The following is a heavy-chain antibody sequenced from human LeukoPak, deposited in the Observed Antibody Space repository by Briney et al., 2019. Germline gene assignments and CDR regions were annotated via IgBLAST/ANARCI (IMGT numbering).Heavy chain of an antibody. D-gene: IGHD3-3*01. CDR2: INPNSGGT. J-gene: IGHJ5*02. Sequence: ASVKVSCKASGYTFTSYYMHWVRQAPGQGLEWMGRINPNSGGTNYAQKFQGRVTMTRDTSISTAYMELSRLRSDDTAVYYCARDRSDFWSGYSWFDPWGQGTLVTVSS. CDR3: ARDRSDFWSGYSWFDP. CDR1: GYTFTSYY. V-gene: IGHV1-2*06.